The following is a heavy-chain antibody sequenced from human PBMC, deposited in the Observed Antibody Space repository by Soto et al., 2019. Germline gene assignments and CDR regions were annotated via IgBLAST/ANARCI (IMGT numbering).Heavy chain of an antibody. J-gene: IGHJ4*02. Sequence: ESGGGVVQPGRSLRLSCAASGFTFKTYGMHWVRQAPGKGLEWVAFISNDGSNRKYADSVKGRYTISRDNSKNTLFLQINSLRPADTAVHYFARPRFYDPPKYVFDDWGQGTLVTVSS. CDR1: GFTFKTYG. D-gene: IGHD3-22*01. CDR3: ARPRFYDPPKYVFDD. CDR2: ISNDGSNR. V-gene: IGHV3-30*03.